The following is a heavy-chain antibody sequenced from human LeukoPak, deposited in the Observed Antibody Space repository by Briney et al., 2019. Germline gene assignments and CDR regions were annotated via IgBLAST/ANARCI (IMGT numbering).Heavy chain of an antibody. V-gene: IGHV1-2*02. CDR3: ARVSSIAARDGAFDI. Sequence: SVKVSCKASGYTFTGYYIHWVRQAPGQGLEWMGWINPDNGVTNYAQKFQGRVTITRDTSISTAYMELSRLRSDDTAVYYCARVSSIAARDGAFDIWGQGTMVTVSP. J-gene: IGHJ3*02. CDR1: GYTFTGYY. D-gene: IGHD6-6*01. CDR2: INPDNGVT.